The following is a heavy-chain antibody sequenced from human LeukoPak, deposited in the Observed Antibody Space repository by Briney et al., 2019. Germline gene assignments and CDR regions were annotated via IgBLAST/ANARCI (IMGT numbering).Heavy chain of an antibody. CDR1: GRSISSGDYY. CDR3: AGAAGPEGFDY. CDR2: IYYSGST. J-gene: IGHJ4*02. D-gene: IGHD6-25*01. V-gene: IGHV4-30-4*08. Sequence: SETVSLTCTVSGRSISSGDYYWRWIRQPPGKGLEWIGYIYYSGSTYYNPSLKSRVTISVDTSKNQFSLKLSSVTAADTAVYYCAGAAGPEGFDYWGQGTLVTVSS.